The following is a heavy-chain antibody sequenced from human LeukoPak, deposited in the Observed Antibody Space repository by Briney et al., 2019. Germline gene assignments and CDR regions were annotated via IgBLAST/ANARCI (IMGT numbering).Heavy chain of an antibody. CDR3: ARDGRHRYYYDSSGFYGSWFDP. Sequence: ASVKVSCKASGDTLSNNGITWVRQAPGQGLEWMGWISGYNGNTKNAQKLQGRVTMTTDTSTSTAYMELRSLRSDDTAVYYCARDGRHRYYYDSSGFYGSWFDPWGQGTLVTVSS. V-gene: IGHV1-18*01. J-gene: IGHJ5*02. D-gene: IGHD3-22*01. CDR2: ISGYNGNT. CDR1: GDTLSNNG.